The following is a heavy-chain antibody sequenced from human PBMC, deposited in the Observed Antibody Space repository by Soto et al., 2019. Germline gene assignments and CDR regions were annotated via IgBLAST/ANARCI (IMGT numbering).Heavy chain of an antibody. CDR2: IYHSGST. J-gene: IGHJ6*02. D-gene: IGHD4-17*01. CDR3: ARYGDYGYYYYGMDV. V-gene: IGHV4-30-2*01. CDR1: GGSISSGGYS. Sequence: PSETLSLTCAVSGGSISSGGYSWSWIRQPPGKGLEWIGYIYHSGSTYYNPSLKSRVTISVDRSKNQFSLKLSSVTAADTAVYYCARYGDYGYYYYGMDVWGQGTTVTVSS.